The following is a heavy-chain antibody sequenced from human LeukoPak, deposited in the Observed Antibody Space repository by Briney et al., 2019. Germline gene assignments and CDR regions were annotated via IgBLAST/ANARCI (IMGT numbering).Heavy chain of an antibody. CDR1: GGYISSYY. V-gene: IGHV4-59*01. D-gene: IGHD2-2*01. J-gene: IGHJ4*02. CDR2: IFNSGST. Sequence: SETLSLTCTVSGGYISSYYWSWIRQPPGKGLEWIGYIFNSGSTNYNPSLKSRVTIPVDTSKNQFSLKLSSVTAADTAVYFCALGDCSSTSCYVFDYWGQGTLVTVSS. CDR3: ALGDCSSTSCYVFDY.